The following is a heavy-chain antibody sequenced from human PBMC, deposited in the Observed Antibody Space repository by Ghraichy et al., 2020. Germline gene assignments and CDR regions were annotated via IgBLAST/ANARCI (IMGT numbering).Heavy chain of an antibody. Sequence: LSLTCAASGFTVSSNYMSWVRQAPGKGLEWVSVIYSGGTTYYADSVKGRFTISRDNSKNTLYLQMNSLRAEDTAVYYCARDPNAAGWFDPWGQGTLVTVSS. CDR3: ARDPNAAGWFDP. J-gene: IGHJ5*02. CDR2: IYSGGTT. D-gene: IGHD6-25*01. V-gene: IGHV3-53*01. CDR1: GFTVSSNY.